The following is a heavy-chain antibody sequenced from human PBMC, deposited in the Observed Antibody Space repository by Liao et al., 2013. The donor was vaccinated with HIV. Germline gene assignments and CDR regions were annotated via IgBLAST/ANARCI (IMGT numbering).Heavy chain of an antibody. V-gene: IGHV4-59*12. CDR2: IFYSGST. CDR3: ARDSSYYYGSGSYYNVDAFDI. D-gene: IGHD3-10*01. Sequence: QVHLQESGPGLLRPAETLSLTCAVSGDTISHYYWSWIRQSPGRGLEWIGYIFYSGSTNYNPSLKSRATILIDRSKNQFSLKLSSVTAADTAVYYCARDSSYYYGSGSYYNVDAFDIWAKGQWSPSL. CDR1: GDTISHYY. J-gene: IGHJ3*02.